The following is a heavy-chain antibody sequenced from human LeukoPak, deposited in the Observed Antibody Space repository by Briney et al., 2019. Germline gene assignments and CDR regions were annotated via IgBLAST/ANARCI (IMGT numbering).Heavy chain of an antibody. V-gene: IGHV3-74*01. D-gene: IGHD6-19*01. CDR2: INSDGSWT. CDR3: ARGLREYSSGAEYFQH. Sequence: GGSLRLSCAASGNYWMHWVRQVPGKGLVWVSHINSDGSWTSYADSVKGRFTISRDNSKNTLYLQMNSLRAEDTAVYYCARGLREYSSGAEYFQHWGQGTLVTVSS. J-gene: IGHJ1*01. CDR1: GNYW.